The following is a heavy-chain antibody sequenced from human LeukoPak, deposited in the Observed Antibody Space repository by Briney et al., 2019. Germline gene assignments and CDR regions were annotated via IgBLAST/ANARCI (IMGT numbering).Heavy chain of an antibody. D-gene: IGHD1-1*01. CDR2: INSDGSST. J-gene: IGHJ4*02. CDR3: ATDEAATGRLGY. CDR1: GFNFRNYW. Sequence: GGSLRLSCAASGFNFRNYWMHWVRQAPGNGLVWVSRINSDGSSTSYADSVKGRFTISRDNAENTLYLQINSLRAEDTAVYYCATDEAATGRLGYWGQGTLVTDSS. V-gene: IGHV3-74*01.